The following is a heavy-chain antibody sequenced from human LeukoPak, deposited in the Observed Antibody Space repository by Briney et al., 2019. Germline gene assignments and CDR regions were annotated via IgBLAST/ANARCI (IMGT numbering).Heavy chain of an antibody. J-gene: IGHJ4*02. CDR1: GGTFSSYA. CDR2: IIPIFGTA. V-gene: IGHV1-69*05. Sequence: SVKVSCKASGGTFSSYAISWVRQAPGQGLEWMGGIIPIFGTANYAQKFQGRVTITTDESTSTAYMELSSLRSEDTAVYYCASMGVVPAALFDYWGQGTLVTVSS. CDR3: ASMGVVPAALFDY. D-gene: IGHD2-2*01.